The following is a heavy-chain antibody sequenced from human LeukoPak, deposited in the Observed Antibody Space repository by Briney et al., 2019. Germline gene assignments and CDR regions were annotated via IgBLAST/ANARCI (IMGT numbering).Heavy chain of an antibody. CDR3: TRGIQLWLYYFDY. J-gene: IGHJ4*02. V-gene: IGHV3-49*03. CDR1: GFTFGDYA. CDR2: IRNKAYGGTT. Sequence: GGSLRLSCTASGFTFGDYAMSWFRQAPGKGLEWVGFIRNKAYGGTTEYAASVKGRFTISRDDSKSIAYLQMNSLKTEDTAVYYCTRGIQLWLYYFDYWGQGTLVTVSS. D-gene: IGHD5-18*01.